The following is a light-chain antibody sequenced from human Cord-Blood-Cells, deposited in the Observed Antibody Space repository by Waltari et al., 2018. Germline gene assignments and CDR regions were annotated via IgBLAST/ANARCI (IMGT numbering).Light chain of an antibody. Sequence: RVTITCRASQSISSYLNWYQQKPGKAPKLLIYAASSLQSGVPSRFSGSGSGTDFTLTISSLQPEDFATYYCQQSYSTPFTFGPGTKVDIK. V-gene: IGKV1-39*01. CDR1: QSISSY. J-gene: IGKJ3*01. CDR3: QQSYSTPFT. CDR2: AAS.